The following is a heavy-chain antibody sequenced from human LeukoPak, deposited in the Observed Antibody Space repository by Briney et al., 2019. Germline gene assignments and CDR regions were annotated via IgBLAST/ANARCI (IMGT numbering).Heavy chain of an antibody. CDR1: GFTLSTYA. J-gene: IGHJ4*02. D-gene: IGHD3-10*01. CDR2: TSSSDAGT. Sequence: GGSLRLSCAASGFTLSTYAMSWVRQTPGKGLEWVAATSSSDAGTYHADSVRGRFTISRDNSNNTLFLQMNSLRADDTAVYYCASVEWFGDLTFEGWGRGTLVTVSS. CDR3: ASVEWFGDLTFEG. V-gene: IGHV3-23*01.